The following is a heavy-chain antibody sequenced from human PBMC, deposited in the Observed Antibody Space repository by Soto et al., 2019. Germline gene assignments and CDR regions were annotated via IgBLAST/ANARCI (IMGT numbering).Heavy chain of an antibody. J-gene: IGHJ4*02. V-gene: IGHV1-18*01. D-gene: IGHD2-21*02. CDR3: ARENTATASPTFDS. Sequence: QVQLVQSEAEVKQPGASIKVSCKASGYPFTTYGINWVRQAPGQGLEWMGWISYNGYTNYAENLQGRVTLTTDTSTSTAYMEPRSLTSDDTAMYYCARENTATASPTFDSWGQGTLVTVSS. CDR2: ISYNGYT. CDR1: GYPFTTYG.